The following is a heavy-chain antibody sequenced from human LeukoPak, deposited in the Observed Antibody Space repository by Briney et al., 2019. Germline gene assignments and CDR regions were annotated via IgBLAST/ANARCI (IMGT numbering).Heavy chain of an antibody. V-gene: IGHV4-34*01. Sequence: SETLSLTCAVYGGSFSGYYWSWIRQPPGKGLEWIGEINHSGSTNYNPSLKSRVTISVDTSNNQFSLKMSSVAAADTAVYYCARGSLYYDSGRPDYWGQGTLVTVSS. D-gene: IGHD3-22*01. CDR3: ARGSLYYDSGRPDY. CDR1: GGSFSGYY. J-gene: IGHJ4*02. CDR2: INHSGST.